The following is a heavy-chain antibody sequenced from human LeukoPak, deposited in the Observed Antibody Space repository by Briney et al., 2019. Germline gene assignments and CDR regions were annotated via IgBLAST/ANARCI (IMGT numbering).Heavy chain of an antibody. J-gene: IGHJ4*02. CDR2: IYSGGST. Sequence: PGGSLRLSCAASGFTVSSNYMSWVRQAPGKGLEWVSVIYSGGSTYYADSVKGRFTISRDNSKNTLYLQMNSLRSEDTAVYYCARAMGDYGDYVLDYWGQGTLVTVSS. CDR3: ARAMGDYGDYVLDY. CDR1: GFTVSSNY. V-gene: IGHV3-53*05. D-gene: IGHD4-17*01.